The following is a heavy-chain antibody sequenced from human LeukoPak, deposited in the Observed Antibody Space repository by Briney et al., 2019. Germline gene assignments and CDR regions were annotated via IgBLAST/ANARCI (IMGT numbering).Heavy chain of an antibody. CDR2: IYYSGST. Sequence: SETPSLACTVSGGSISSYYWSWIRQPPGKGLEWIGYIYYSGSTNYNPSLKSRVTISVDTSKNQFSLKLSSVTAADTAVYYCARFYSSSWGYFDYWGQGTLVTVSS. CDR3: ARFYSSSWGYFDY. CDR1: GGSISSYY. D-gene: IGHD6-13*01. V-gene: IGHV4-59*01. J-gene: IGHJ4*02.